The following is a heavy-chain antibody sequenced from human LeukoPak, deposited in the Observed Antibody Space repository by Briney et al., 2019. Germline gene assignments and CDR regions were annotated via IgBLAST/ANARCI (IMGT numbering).Heavy chain of an antibody. V-gene: IGHV1-46*01. CDR2: INPSGGST. CDR3: ARRSAVAGNLKSSIYYYYYYMDV. CDR1: GYTFTSYY. D-gene: IGHD6-19*01. J-gene: IGHJ6*03. Sequence: ASVKVSCKASGYTFTSYYMHWVRQAPGQGLEWMGMINPSGGSTSYAQKFQGRVTITRDTSTSTVYMELSSLRSEDTAVYYCARRSAVAGNLKSSIYYYYYYMDVWGKGTTVTVSS.